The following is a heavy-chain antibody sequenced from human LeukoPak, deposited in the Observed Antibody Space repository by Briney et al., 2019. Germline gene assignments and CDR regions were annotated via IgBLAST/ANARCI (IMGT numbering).Heavy chain of an antibody. CDR2: IYYTGST. CDR1: GGSISSYY. CDR3: ARYYYTTGSLDY. V-gene: IGHV4-59*01. J-gene: IGHJ4*02. D-gene: IGHD3-22*01. Sequence: PSETLSLTCTVSGGSISSYYWGWLRQPPGKGLEWIGYIYYTGSTNCNPSLKSRLILSVGTSKNQFSLRLNSVTAADTAVYFCARYYYTTGSLDYWGQGTLVTVSS.